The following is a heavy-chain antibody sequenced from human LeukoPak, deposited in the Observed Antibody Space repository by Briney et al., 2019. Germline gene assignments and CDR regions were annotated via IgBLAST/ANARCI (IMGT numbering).Heavy chain of an antibody. Sequence: GGSLRLSCAASGCTFSSYAMSWVRQAPGKGLEWVSAISGSGGSTYYADSVKGRFTISRDNSKNTLYLQMNSLRAEDTAVYYCAKGPTAAMVSYWGQGTLVTVSS. D-gene: IGHD2-2*01. CDR1: GCTFSSYA. V-gene: IGHV3-23*01. J-gene: IGHJ4*02. CDR3: AKGPTAAMVSY. CDR2: ISGSGGST.